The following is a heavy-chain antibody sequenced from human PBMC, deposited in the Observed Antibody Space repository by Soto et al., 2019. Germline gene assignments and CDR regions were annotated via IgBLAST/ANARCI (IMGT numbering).Heavy chain of an antibody. CDR1: GGSISSGDYY. V-gene: IGHV4-30-4*01. CDR2: IYYSGST. J-gene: IGHJ5*02. Sequence: PSETLSLTCTVSGGSISSGDYYWSWIRQPPGKGLEWIGYIYYSGSTYYNPSLKSRVTISVDTSENQFSLKLSSVTAADTAVYYCARLGGENWFDPWGQGTLVTVSS. D-gene: IGHD2-15*01. CDR3: ARLGGENWFDP.